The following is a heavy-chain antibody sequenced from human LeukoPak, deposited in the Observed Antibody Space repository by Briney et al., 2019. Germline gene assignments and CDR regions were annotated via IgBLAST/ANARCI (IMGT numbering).Heavy chain of an antibody. V-gene: IGHV1-18*01. CDR1: GYTFTSYG. D-gene: IGHD6-19*01. CDR2: ISAYNGNT. J-gene: IGHJ6*02. Sequence: ASVKVSCKASGYTFTSYGISWVRQAPGQGLEWMGWISAYNGNTNYAQKLQGRVTMTTDTSTSTAYMELGSLRSDDTAVYYCARDATDSSGWPGWDYYYYGMDVWGQGTTVTVSS. CDR3: ARDATDSSGWPGWDYYYYGMDV.